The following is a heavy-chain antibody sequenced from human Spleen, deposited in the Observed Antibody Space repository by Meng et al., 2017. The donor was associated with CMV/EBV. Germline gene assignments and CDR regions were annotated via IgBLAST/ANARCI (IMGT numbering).Heavy chain of an antibody. Sequence: GSFSGYYWCWLRQPPGKGLEWIGEVTHGGSTNDNPSLKSRVNIGVDTSKNQFSLKLNSVTAADTAVYYCARGLTMKMGFSGYIYFDSWGRGTLVTVSS. J-gene: IGHJ4*02. D-gene: IGHD3-22*01. CDR1: GSFSGYY. CDR3: ARGLTMKMGFSGYIYFDS. V-gene: IGHV4-34*01. CDR2: VTHGGST.